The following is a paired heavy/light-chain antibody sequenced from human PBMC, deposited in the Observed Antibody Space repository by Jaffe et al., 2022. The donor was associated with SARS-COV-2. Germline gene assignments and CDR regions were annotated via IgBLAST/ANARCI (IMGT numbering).Light chain of an antibody. V-gene: IGKV3-20*01. Sequence: EIVLTQSPGTLSLSPGERATLSCRASQTVSGNQLAWYQQKPGQAPRLLIYAASSRATGIPDRFSGSGSGTDFTLTISRLEPEDFAVYYCQQYSSPPRTFGQGTKLEIK. J-gene: IGKJ2*01. CDR3: QQYSSPPRT. CDR1: QTVSGNQ. CDR2: AAS.
Heavy chain of an antibody. CDR1: GYTFTTYT. J-gene: IGHJ4*02. V-gene: IGHV1-3*01. Sequence: QVQLVQSGAEVKKPGASVKVSCKASGYTFTTYTIHWVRQAPGQSLEWMGWINAAYGNTKYSESFQGRVTMTKDASATTAYMELSSLRSEDTAVYYCARSGHNTDWHNDYWGQGTLVTVSS. D-gene: IGHD3-9*01. CDR2: INAAYGNT. CDR3: ARSGHNTDWHNDY.